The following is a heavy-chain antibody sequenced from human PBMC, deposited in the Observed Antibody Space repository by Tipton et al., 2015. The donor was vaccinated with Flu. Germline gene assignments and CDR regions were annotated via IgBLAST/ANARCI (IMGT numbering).Heavy chain of an antibody. D-gene: IGHD2-8*02. CDR2: TRNKAHSYTT. V-gene: IGHV3-72*01. J-gene: IGHJ4*02. CDR3: TRVCTGGNCYGS. CDR1: GFTLSDRY. Sequence: QLVQSGGGLVQPGGSLRLSCAASGFTLSDRYVDWVRQAPGKGLEWVGRTRNKAHSYTTEYAASVKGRFTISRDDSENSLYVQMNSLKTEDTAVYYCTRVCTGGNCYGSWGQGTLVTVSS.